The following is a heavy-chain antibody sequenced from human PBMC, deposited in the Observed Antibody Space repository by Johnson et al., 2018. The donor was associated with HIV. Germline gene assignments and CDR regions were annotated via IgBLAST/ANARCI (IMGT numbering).Heavy chain of an antibody. CDR3: VAATGSNGLDI. CDR1: GFTFSSYG. V-gene: IGHV3-33*03. CDR2: IKCDGSEK. J-gene: IGHJ3*02. Sequence: VQLVESGGGVVQPGRSLRLSCAASGFTFSSYGMHWVRQAPGKGLEWVADIKCDGSEKYYVDSVKGRFTISRDNAKNTLYLQMNSLRAEDTALYYCVAATGSNGLDIWGQGTNVTVSS. D-gene: IGHD1-26*01.